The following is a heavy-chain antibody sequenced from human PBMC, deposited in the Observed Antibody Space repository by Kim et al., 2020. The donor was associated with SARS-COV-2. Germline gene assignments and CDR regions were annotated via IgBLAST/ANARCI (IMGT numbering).Heavy chain of an antibody. J-gene: IGHJ6*02. V-gene: IGHV3-33*01. CDR1: GFTFSSYG. CDR3: ARDLGPTYDFWSGPNYYYGMDV. D-gene: IGHD3-3*01. CDR2: IWYDGSNK. Sequence: GGSLRLSCAASGFTFSSYGMHWVRQAPGKGLEWVAVIWYDGSNKYYADSVKGRFTISRDNSKNTLYLQMNSLRAEDTAVYYCARDLGPTYDFWSGPNYYYGMDVWGQGTTVTVSS.